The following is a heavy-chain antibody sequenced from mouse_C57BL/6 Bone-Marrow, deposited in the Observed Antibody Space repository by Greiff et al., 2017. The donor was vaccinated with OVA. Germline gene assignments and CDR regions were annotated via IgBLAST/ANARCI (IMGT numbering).Heavy chain of an antibody. CDR3: ARWVITTAYWYFDV. CDR2: IYPRSGNT. CDR1: GYTFTSYG. V-gene: IGHV1-81*01. J-gene: IGHJ1*03. D-gene: IGHD1-1*01. Sequence: QVQLQESGAELVRPGASVKLSCTASGYTFTSYGISWVKQRTGQGLEWIGVIYPRSGNTYYNEKFKGKATLTAAKSSSTAYMELRSLTSEYSAVYFCARWVITTAYWYFDVWGTGTTVTVSS.